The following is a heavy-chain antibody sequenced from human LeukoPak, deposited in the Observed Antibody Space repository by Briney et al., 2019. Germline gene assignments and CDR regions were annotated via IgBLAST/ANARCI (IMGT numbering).Heavy chain of an antibody. CDR2: ISSSSSTI. CDR3: AKWEVGGADWFDP. Sequence: PGGSLRLSCAASGFTFSSYSMNWVRQAPGKGLEWVSYISSSSSTIYYADSVKGRFTISRDNAKNSLYLQMNSLRAEDTAVYYCAKWEVGGADWFDPWGQGTLVTVSS. J-gene: IGHJ5*02. CDR1: GFTFSSYS. D-gene: IGHD1-26*01. V-gene: IGHV3-48*01.